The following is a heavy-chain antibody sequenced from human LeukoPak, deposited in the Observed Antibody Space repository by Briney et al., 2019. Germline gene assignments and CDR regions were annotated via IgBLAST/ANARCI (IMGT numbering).Heavy chain of an antibody. Sequence: PGGSLTLPCAASGFTFSGYWMLWLRQAPGKGPVWVSRIDNDGSSTTYADSVKGRFTISRDNAKNALYLQMNSLRGEDPAVYYCARAAYMSAPDYWGQGTLVTVAP. D-gene: IGHD1-14*01. CDR2: IDNDGSST. V-gene: IGHV3-74*01. J-gene: IGHJ4*02. CDR1: GFTFSGYW. CDR3: ARAAYMSAPDY.